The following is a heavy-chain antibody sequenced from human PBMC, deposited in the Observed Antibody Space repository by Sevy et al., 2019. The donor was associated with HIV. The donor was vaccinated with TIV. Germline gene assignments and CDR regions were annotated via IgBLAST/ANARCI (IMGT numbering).Heavy chain of an antibody. CDR2: IKRKADGETT. Sequence: ETLSLTCAVSGVSFSDYFWSWIRQSPGKGLEWVGHIKRKADGETTDYAAPVKGRFTISRDDSKSTLYLQMNSLKTEDTAVYYCFETFTEFDYWGQGTLVTVSS. CDR1: GVSFSDYF. V-gene: IGHV3-15*01. D-gene: IGHD3-16*01. J-gene: IGHJ4*02. CDR3: FETFTEFDY.